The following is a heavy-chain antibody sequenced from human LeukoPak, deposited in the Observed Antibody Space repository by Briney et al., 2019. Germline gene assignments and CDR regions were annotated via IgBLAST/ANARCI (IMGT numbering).Heavy chain of an antibody. J-gene: IGHJ6*03. CDR3: ARQGVSGYDLYRRVSYYYYYMDV. CDR1: GGSFSGYY. V-gene: IGHV4-34*01. D-gene: IGHD5-12*01. Sequence: PSETLSLTCAVYGGSFSGYYWSCILQPPGKGLEWLGEINYSGSTNYNPSLKSRVTISVDTSKNQFSLKLSSVTAADTAVYYCARQGVSGYDLYRRVSYYYYYMDVWGKGTTVTVSS. CDR2: INYSGST.